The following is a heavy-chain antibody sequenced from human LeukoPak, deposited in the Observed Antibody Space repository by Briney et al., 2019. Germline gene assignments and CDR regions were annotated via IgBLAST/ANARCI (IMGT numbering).Heavy chain of an antibody. J-gene: IGHJ5*02. V-gene: IGHV4-61*02. D-gene: IGHD5-18*01. CDR2: IYTSGST. CDR3: ARTSYGTGWFDP. Sequence: SQTLSLTCTVSGGSISSGSYYWSWIRQPAGKGLEWIGRIYTSGSTNYNPSLKSRVTISVDTSKNQFSLKLSSVTAADTAVYYCARTSYGTGWFDPWGQGTPVTVSS. CDR1: GGSISSGSYY.